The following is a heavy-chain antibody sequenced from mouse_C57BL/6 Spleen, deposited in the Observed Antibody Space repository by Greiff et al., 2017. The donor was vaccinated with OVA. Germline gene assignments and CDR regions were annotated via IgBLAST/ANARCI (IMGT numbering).Heavy chain of an antibody. CDR2: IYPGDGAT. V-gene: IGHV1-82*01. J-gene: IGHJ3*01. Sequence: QVQLKQSGPELVKPGASVTISCKASGYAFSRSWMNWVKQRPGKGLEWIGRIYPGDGATNYNGKFKGKATLTADKSSSTAYMQLSSLTSEDSAVYFCARDYGSSGFAYWGQGTLVTVSA. CDR1: GYAFSRSW. CDR3: ARDYGSSGFAY. D-gene: IGHD1-1*01.